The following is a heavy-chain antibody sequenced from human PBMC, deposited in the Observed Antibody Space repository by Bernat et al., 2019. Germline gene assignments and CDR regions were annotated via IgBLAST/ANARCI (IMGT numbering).Heavy chain of an antibody. CDR1: GYTFTSYG. V-gene: IGHV1-18*01. CDR3: ARDKMGYCRSTSCPDNWFDP. D-gene: IGHD2-2*01. Sequence: QVQLVQSGAEVKKPGASVKVSCKASGYTFTSYGISWVRQAPGQGLEWMGWISAYNGNTNYAQKLQGRVTMTTDTSTSTAYMELRSLRSDDTAVYYCARDKMGYCRSTSCPDNWFDPWGQGTLVTVSS. J-gene: IGHJ5*02. CDR2: ISAYNGNT.